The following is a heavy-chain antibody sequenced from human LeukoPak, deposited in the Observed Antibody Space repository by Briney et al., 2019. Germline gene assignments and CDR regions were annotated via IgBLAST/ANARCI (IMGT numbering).Heavy chain of an antibody. CDR2: IWTSGST. CDR3: ARARRYNWNYRSGYYYGYFDY. J-gene: IGHJ4*02. CDR1: GDPISSYF. Sequence: SETLSLTCTISGDPISSYFWTWIRQPPGKGLEWIGYIWTSGSTNYDPSLKSRVAISVDTSKNQFSLKLSSVTAADTAVYYCARARRYNWNYRSGYYYGYFDYWGQGTLVTVSS. D-gene: IGHD1-7*01. V-gene: IGHV4-4*09.